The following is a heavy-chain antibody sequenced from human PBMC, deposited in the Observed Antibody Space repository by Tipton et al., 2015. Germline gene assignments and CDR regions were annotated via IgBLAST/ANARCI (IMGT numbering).Heavy chain of an antibody. CDR1: GITFSTYW. D-gene: IGHD2/OR15-2a*01. Sequence: SLRLSCVASGITFSTYWMSWVRQAPGKGLEWVGQISKDGSEKYYLDSMKGRFTISRDNAKNSLYLQMNTLRAEDTAVYYCARDVNGGHFDMWGQGTAVTVSP. CDR2: ISKDGSEK. CDR3: ARDVNGGHFDM. J-gene: IGHJ3*02. V-gene: IGHV3-7*01.